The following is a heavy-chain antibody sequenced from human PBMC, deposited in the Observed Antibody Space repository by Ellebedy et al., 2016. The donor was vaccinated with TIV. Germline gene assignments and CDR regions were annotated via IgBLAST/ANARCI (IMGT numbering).Heavy chain of an antibody. J-gene: IGHJ3*02. D-gene: IGHD3-16*01. V-gene: IGHV4-59*01. CDR2: IYYSGST. CDR1: GGSISSYY. Sequence: MPLETLSLTCTVSGGSISSYYWSWIRQPPGKGLEWIGYIYYSGSTNYNPSLKSRVTISVDTSKNQFSLKLRSVTAADPAVYYCASGGGMGLVDAFDIWGQGTMVTVSS. CDR3: ASGGGMGLVDAFDI.